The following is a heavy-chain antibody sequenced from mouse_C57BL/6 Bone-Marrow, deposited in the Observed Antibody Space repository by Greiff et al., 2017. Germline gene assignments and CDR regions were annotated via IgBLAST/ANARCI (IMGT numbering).Heavy chain of an antibody. Sequence: QVQLQQPGAELVRPGPSVKLSCKASGYTFTSYWMHWVKQRPGQGLEWIGVIDPSDSYTNYNQKFKGKATLTVDTSSSTAYMQLSSLTSEDSAVYYCARGGLRHLHYYAMDYWGQGTSVTVSS. V-gene: IGHV1-59*01. CDR2: IDPSDSYT. J-gene: IGHJ4*01. CDR3: ARGGLRHLHYYAMDY. D-gene: IGHD2-4*01. CDR1: GYTFTSYW.